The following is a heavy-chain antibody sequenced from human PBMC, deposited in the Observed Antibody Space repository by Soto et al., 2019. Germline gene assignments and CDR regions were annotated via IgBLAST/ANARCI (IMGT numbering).Heavy chain of an antibody. D-gene: IGHD2-21*01. Sequence: ASVKVSCKASGGTFSSYAISWVRQAPGQGLEWMGGIIPILGIANYAQKFQGRVTTTADKSTSTAYMELSSLRSEDTAVYYWGRIGYCGGDCHSGPGYWGQGTLVTVSS. CDR1: GGTFSSYA. CDR2: IIPILGIA. CDR3: GRIGYCGGDCHSGPGY. J-gene: IGHJ4*02. V-gene: IGHV1-69*10.